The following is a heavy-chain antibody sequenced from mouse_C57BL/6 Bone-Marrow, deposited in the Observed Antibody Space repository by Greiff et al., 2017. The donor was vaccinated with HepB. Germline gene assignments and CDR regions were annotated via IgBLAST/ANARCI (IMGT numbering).Heavy chain of an antibody. CDR1: GYAFSSSW. Sequence: VQLQQSGPELVKPGASVKISCKASGYAFSSSWMNWVKQRPGKGLEWIGLIYPGDGDTNYNGKFKGKATLTADKSSSTAYMQLSSLTSEDSAVYFCARRVDSSGDYYAMDYWGQGTSVTVSS. J-gene: IGHJ4*01. D-gene: IGHD3-2*02. CDR3: ARRVDSSGDYYAMDY. V-gene: IGHV1-82*01. CDR2: IYPGDGDT.